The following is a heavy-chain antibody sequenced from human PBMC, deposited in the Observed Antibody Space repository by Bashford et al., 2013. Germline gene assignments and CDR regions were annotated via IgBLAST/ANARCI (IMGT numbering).Heavy chain of an antibody. CDR2: ISGSGGST. CDR3: ARGRRTDSSRWFYFEY. CDR1: GFTFSSYP. D-gene: IGHD6-13*01. V-gene: IGHV3-23*01. Sequence: GSLRLSCAASGFTFSSYPMTWVRQAPGKGLEWVSGISGSGGSTYYTDSVKGRFTLSRDNFQNTLYLQMNSLRAEDTAVYYCARGRRTDSSRWFYFEYWGQGTLVTGLL. J-gene: IGHJ4*02.